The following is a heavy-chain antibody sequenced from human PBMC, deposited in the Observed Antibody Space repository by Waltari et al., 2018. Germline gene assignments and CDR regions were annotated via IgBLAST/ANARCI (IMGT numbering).Heavy chain of an antibody. V-gene: IGHV6-1*01. CDR2: TYYRSKWYS. D-gene: IGHD3-10*01. Sequence: QVQLQQSGPGLVKPSQTLSLTCAIPGHSVSSNLPAWNWTRQSPSRGLEWLGRTYYRSKWYSDYSLAVQGRVTINPVTSTNQFSLQLNSVTPEDTAVYYCARDLGWAREFFDFWGQGTLVTVSS. J-gene: IGHJ4*02. CDR3: ARDLGWAREFFDF. CDR1: GHSVSSNLPA.